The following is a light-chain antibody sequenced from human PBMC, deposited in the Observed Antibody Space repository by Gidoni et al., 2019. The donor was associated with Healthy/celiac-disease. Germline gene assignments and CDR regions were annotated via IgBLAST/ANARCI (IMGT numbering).Light chain of an antibody. CDR1: SSDVGGYKY. Sequence: QSALTQPASVSGSPGQSLTISCTGTSSDVGGYKYVSWYQQRPGKAPKLMISDVSSRPPGVSNRFSGSKSGNTASLTISGLQAEDEADYYCSSYTSSSTYVVFGGGTKLTVL. J-gene: IGLJ2*01. CDR3: SSYTSSSTYVV. CDR2: DVS. V-gene: IGLV2-14*01.